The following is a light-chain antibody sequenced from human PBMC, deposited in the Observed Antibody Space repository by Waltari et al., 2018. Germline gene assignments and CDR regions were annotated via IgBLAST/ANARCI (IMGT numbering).Light chain of an antibody. V-gene: IGKV4-1*01. CDR3: QQANSFPIT. CDR2: AAS. J-gene: IGKJ5*01. CDR1: QSVLYSSNNNNY. Sequence: DIVMTQSPDSLAVSLGERATINCKSSQSVLYSSNNNNYLAWYRQKPGKAPKLLIYAASSLQSGVPSRFSGSGSGTDFTLTISSLQPEDFATYYCQQANSFPITFGQGTRLEIK.